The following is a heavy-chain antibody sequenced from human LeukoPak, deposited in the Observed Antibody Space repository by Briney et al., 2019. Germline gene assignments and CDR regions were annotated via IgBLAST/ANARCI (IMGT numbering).Heavy chain of an antibody. CDR3: AREETRYACRGPDV. Sequence: ASVKVSCKVSGNSFTSNYMHWVRQAPGQGRLWMGIINPSGGTTTYAQKFQGRVTMTRETSTSTVYMELSSLRSEDTAVYYCAREETRYACRGPDVWGQGTTVTVPS. J-gene: IGHJ6*02. D-gene: IGHD2-2*01. CDR1: GNSFTSNY. CDR2: INPSGGTT. V-gene: IGHV1-46*01.